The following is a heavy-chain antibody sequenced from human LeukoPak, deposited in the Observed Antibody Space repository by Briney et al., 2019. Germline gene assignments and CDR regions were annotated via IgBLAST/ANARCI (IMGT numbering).Heavy chain of an antibody. D-gene: IGHD1-7*01. CDR3: AKSHASIWNFYDY. Sequence: PGGSLRLSCAASGFTFSSYAMSWVRLPPGKGLEWVSAKSGMGDSTYYADSVKARFTISRDNSKNTLLLQMNSLRAEDTAVYYCAKSHASIWNFYDYWGQGTLVTVSS. CDR1: GFTFSSYA. CDR2: KSGMGDST. J-gene: IGHJ4*02. V-gene: IGHV3-23*01.